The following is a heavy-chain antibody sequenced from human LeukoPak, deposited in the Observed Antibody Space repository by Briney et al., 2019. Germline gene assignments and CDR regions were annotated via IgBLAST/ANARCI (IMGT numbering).Heavy chain of an antibody. CDR1: GGSISSYY. CDR2: IYYSGST. D-gene: IGHD1-26*01. CDR3: ARDELGGSYYDY. V-gene: IGHV4-39*07. J-gene: IGHJ4*02. Sequence: PSETLSLTCTVSGGSISSYYWGWIRQPPGKGLEWIGSIYYSGSTYYNPSLKSRVTISVDTSKNQFSLKLSSVTAADTAVYYCARDELGGSYYDYWGQGTLVTVSS.